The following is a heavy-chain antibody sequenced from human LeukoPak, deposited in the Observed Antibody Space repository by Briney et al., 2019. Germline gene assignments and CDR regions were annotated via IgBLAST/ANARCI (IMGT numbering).Heavy chain of an antibody. CDR3: ARVQQWPDYYYYYMDV. J-gene: IGHJ6*03. D-gene: IGHD6-19*01. V-gene: IGHV4-59*01. CDR1: GGSISSYY. CDR2: IHYSGST. Sequence: SETLSLTCTVSGGSISSYYWSWIRQPPGKGLEWIGYIHYSGSTNYNPSLKSRVTISVDTSKNQFSLNLSSLTAADTAVYYCARVQQWPDYYYYYMDVWGKGTTVTISS.